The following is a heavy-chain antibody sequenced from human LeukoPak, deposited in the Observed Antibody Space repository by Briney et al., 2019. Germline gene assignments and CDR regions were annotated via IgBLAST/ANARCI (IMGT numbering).Heavy chain of an antibody. D-gene: IGHD3-10*01. CDR3: ARVSWFGEISNWFDP. V-gene: IGHV4-34*01. J-gene: IGHJ5*02. CDR2: INHSGST. CDR1: GGSFSGYY. Sequence: PSETLSLTCAVYGGSFSGYYWSWIRQPPGKGLEWIGEINHSGSTNYNPSLKSRVTISVDTSKNQFSLKLSSVTAADTAVYYCARVSWFGEISNWFDPWGQGTLVTVSS.